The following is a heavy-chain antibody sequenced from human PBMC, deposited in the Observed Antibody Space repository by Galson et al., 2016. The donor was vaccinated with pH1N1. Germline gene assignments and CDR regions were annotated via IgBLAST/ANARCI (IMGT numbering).Heavy chain of an antibody. CDR1: GGSFSHYY. D-gene: IGHD3-10*01. J-gene: IGHJ6*02. CDR2: ITHSGTT. CDR3: ARLSLGGHTETYGMDV. V-gene: IGHV4-34*01. Sequence: GTLSLTCAVYGGSFSHYYWSWIRQSPGKGLEWIGEITHSGTTHYNASLKSRVSMSVDTSRNQFSLKLSSVTAADTAVYYWARLSLGGHTETYGMDVWGQGTTVIVSS.